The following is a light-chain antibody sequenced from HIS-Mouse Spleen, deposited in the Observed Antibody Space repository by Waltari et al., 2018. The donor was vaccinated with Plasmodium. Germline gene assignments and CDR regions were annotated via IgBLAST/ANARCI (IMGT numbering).Light chain of an antibody. CDR2: SNK. V-gene: IGLV1-44*01. J-gene: IGLJ2*01. Sequence: QSVLTQPPSASGTPGQGVTIPCSGRSPNIGSNPVNWYQQLPGTAPKLLIYSNKQRPSGVPDRFSGSKSGTSASLAISGLQSEDEADYYCAAWDDSLNGVVFGGGTKLTVL. CDR3: AAWDDSLNGVV. CDR1: SPNIGSNP.